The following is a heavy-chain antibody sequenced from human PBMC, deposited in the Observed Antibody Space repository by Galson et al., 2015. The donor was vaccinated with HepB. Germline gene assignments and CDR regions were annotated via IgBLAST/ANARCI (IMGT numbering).Heavy chain of an antibody. Sequence: SGAEVKKPGESLTISCKGSGYSFTDYWIGWVRQMPGKGLEWMGIIDPGDSDARYSPSFHGQVTISADKSISTAYVQWSSLKASDTAMYYCARVRGADPLGFDYWGQGTLVTVSS. CDR1: GYSFTDYW. V-gene: IGHV5-51*01. D-gene: IGHD7-27*01. J-gene: IGHJ4*02. CDR2: IDPGDSDA. CDR3: ARVRGADPLGFDY.